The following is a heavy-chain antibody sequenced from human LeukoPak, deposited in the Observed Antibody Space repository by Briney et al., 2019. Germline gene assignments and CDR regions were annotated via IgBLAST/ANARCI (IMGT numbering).Heavy chain of an antibody. Sequence: PGGSLRLSCAASGFTLSSYGMHWVLQAPGRGLEWVAFIRYDGSNKYYADSVKGRFTISRDNSKNTLYLQMNSLRAEDTAVYYCAKDRLLWFGELLPPYYFDYWGQGTLVTVSS. V-gene: IGHV3-30*02. CDR3: AKDRLLWFGELLPPYYFDY. J-gene: IGHJ4*02. CDR2: IRYDGSNK. CDR1: GFTLSSYG. D-gene: IGHD3-10*01.